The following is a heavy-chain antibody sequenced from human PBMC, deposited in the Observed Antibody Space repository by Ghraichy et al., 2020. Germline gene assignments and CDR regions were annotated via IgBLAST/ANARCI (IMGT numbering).Heavy chain of an antibody. V-gene: IGHV3-30*02. CDR1: GFTFSSYG. J-gene: IGHJ4*02. CDR3: AKILYSSSWYGFDY. D-gene: IGHD6-13*01. Sequence: GGSLRLSCAASGFTFSSYGMHWVRQAPGKGLEWVAFIRYDGSNKYYADSVKGRFTISRDNSKNTLYLQINSLRAEDTAVYYCAKILYSSSWYGFDYWGQGTLVTVSS. CDR2: IRYDGSNK.